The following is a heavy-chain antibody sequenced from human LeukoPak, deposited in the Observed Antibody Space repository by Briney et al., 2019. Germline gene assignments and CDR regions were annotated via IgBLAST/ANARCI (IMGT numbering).Heavy chain of an antibody. CDR1: GFTFSNYA. CDR2: VGGSGVKT. V-gene: IGHV3-23*01. D-gene: IGHD2-2*01. Sequence: GGSLRLSCAASGFTFSNYAIHWVRQAPGKGLEWVSIVGGSGVKTYYADSVKGRFTISRDNSKNTVYLQMNSLRAENTAVYYCAKRGDCSGTCTYDYWGQGTLVTVSS. J-gene: IGHJ4*02. CDR3: AKRGDCSGTCTYDY.